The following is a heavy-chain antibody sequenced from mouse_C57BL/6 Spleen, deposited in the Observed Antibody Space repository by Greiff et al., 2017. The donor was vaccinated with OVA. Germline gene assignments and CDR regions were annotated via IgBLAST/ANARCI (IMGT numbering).Heavy chain of an antibody. CDR3: ARGEITTTGDLDY. V-gene: IGHV1-82*01. CDR1: GYAFSSSW. CDR2: IYPGDGDT. J-gene: IGHJ2*01. Sequence: QVQLKQPGPELVKPGASVKISCKASGYAFSSSWMNWVKQRPGKGLEWIGRIYPGDGDTNYNGKFKGKATLTADKSSSTAYMQLSSLTSEDSAVYYCARGEITTTGDLDYWGQGTTLTVSS. D-gene: IGHD2-4*01.